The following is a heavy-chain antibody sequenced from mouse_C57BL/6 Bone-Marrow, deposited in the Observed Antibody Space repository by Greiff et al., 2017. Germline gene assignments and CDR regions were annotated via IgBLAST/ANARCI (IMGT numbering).Heavy chain of an antibody. V-gene: IGHV1-4*01. CDR3: GISYDYDGCAY. D-gene: IGHD2-4*01. CDR1: GYTFNSYT. CDR2: INPGSGYT. Sequence: VKLQESGAELARPGASVKMSCKASGYTFNSYTMHWVKQRPGQGLEWIGYINPGSGYTKYNQKFKDKATITADTSSNTAYLQLSSLTSEDTAIYYCGISYDYDGCAYWGQGTLVTVSA. J-gene: IGHJ3*01.